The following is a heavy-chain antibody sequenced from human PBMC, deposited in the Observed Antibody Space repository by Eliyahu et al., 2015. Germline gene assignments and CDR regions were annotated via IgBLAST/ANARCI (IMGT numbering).Heavy chain of an antibody. V-gene: IGHV4-31*01. D-gene: IGHD3-16*01. Sequence: QVQLQESGPGLVKPSQTLSLTCTVSGGSISGGDYYWSWIRHLPGKGLEWIGHIHSSGAAYYNPSLESLDVISVDTSKNQFSLELDSVTAADTAMYYCVRLTPGGTDSFDIWGQGTKVTVSS. CDR1: GGSISGGDYY. J-gene: IGHJ3*02. CDR2: IHSSGAA. CDR3: VRLTPGGTDSFDI.